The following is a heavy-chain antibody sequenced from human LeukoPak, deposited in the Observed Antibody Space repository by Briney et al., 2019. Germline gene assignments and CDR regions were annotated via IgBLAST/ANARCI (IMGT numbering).Heavy chain of an antibody. D-gene: IGHD6-19*01. CDR1: GGSISSGGYS. Sequence: SETLSLTCAVSGGSISSGGYSWSWIRQPPGKGLEWIGYIYHSGSTYYNPSLKSRVTISVDRSKNQFSLKLSSVTAADTAVCYCARSIAVAGTGFDYWGQGTLVTVSS. CDR3: ARSIAVAGTGFDY. CDR2: IYHSGST. J-gene: IGHJ4*02. V-gene: IGHV4-30-2*01.